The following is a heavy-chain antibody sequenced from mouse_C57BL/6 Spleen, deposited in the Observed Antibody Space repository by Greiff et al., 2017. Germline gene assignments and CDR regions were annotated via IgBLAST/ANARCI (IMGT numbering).Heavy chain of an antibody. D-gene: IGHD2-4*01. CDR3: TRSWGDYDYAPFAY. V-gene: IGHV1-15*01. CDR1: GYTFTDYE. J-gene: IGHJ3*01. CDR2: IDPETGGT. Sequence: VQLQQSGAELVRPGASVTLSCKASGYTFTDYEMHWVKQTPVHGLEWIGAIDPETGGTAYNQKFKGKAILTADKSSSTAYMELRSLTSEDSAVYYCTRSWGDYDYAPFAYWGQGTLVTVSA.